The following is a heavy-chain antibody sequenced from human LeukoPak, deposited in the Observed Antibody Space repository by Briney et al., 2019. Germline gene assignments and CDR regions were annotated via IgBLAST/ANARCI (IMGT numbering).Heavy chain of an antibody. V-gene: IGHV3-30-3*01. J-gene: IGHJ5*02. Sequence: PGGSLRLSCAASGFTFSSYAMHWVRQAPGKGLEWVAVISYDGSNKYYADSVKGRFTISRDNARNSLYLQMNSLRAEDTAVYYCARGSEWELLSCDHWGQGTLVTVSS. CDR1: GFTFSSYA. CDR2: ISYDGSNK. CDR3: ARGSEWELLSCDH. D-gene: IGHD1-26*01.